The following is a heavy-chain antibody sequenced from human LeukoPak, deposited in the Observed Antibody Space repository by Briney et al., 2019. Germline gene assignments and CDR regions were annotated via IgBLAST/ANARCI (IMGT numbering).Heavy chain of an antibody. CDR2: INPSGGST. J-gene: IGHJ3*02. CDR3: ARTNDYYGSGSYGAFDI. V-gene: IGHV1-46*01. CDR1: GYTFTSYY. D-gene: IGHD3-10*01. Sequence: ASVKVSCKASGYTFTSYYMHWVRQAPGQGLEWMGIINPSGGSTSYAQKFQGRVTMTRDMSTSTVYMELSSLRSEDTAVYYCARTNDYYGSGSYGAFDIWGQGTMVTVSS.